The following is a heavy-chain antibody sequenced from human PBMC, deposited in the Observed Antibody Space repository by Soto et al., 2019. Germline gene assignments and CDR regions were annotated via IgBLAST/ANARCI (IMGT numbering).Heavy chain of an antibody. J-gene: IGHJ4*02. V-gene: IGHV4-31*03. CDR2: IYYSGST. CDR1: GGSISSGGYH. D-gene: IGHD2-21*01. Sequence: QVQLQESGPGLVRSSQTLSLTCTVSGGSISSGGYHWNWIRQHPGKGLEWIGNIYYSGSTYYNPSLKSRVTXSXXTSKNQFSLKLSSVTAADTAVYYCARDVWPYYFDYWGQGTLVTVSS. CDR3: ARDVWPYYFDY.